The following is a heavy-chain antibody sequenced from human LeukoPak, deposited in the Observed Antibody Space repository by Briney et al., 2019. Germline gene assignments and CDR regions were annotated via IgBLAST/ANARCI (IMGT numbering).Heavy chain of an antibody. V-gene: IGHV1-69*13. CDR2: IIPISGTA. CDR1: GGTFSSYV. D-gene: IGHD6-13*01. Sequence: SVKVSCKASGGTFSSYVISWVRQAPGQGLEWMGRIIPISGTANNAQKFQGRVTITADESTSTVYMELRSLRSDDTAVYYCARFEQQLALFDYWGQGTLVTVSS. J-gene: IGHJ4*02. CDR3: ARFEQQLALFDY.